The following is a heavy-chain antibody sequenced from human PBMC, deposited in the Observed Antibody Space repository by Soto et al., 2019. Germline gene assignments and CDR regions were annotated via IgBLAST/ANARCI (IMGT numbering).Heavy chain of an antibody. Sequence: KPSETLSLTCTVSGGSISSGDYYWSWIRQPPGKGLEWIGYIYYSGSTYYNPSLKSRVTISVDTSKNQFSLKLSSVTAADTAVYYCARGFSGYDYVWGSYRGYFDYWGQGTLVTVSS. CDR2: IYYSGST. D-gene: IGHD3-16*02. J-gene: IGHJ4*02. CDR3: ARGFSGYDYVWGSYRGYFDY. CDR1: GGSISSGDYY. V-gene: IGHV4-30-4*01.